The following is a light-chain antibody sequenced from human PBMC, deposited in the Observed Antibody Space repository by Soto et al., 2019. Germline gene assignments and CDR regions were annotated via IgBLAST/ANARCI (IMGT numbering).Light chain of an antibody. CDR3: CSYTTRSTWV. V-gene: IGLV2-14*01. J-gene: IGLJ3*02. CDR1: SSDVGGYNY. Sequence: QSVLTQPASVSGSPGQSITISCTGTSSDVGGYNYVSWYQHHPGKAPRFMICEVSNRPSGVSNRFSGSKSGNTASLTISGLQADDEADYYCCSYTTRSTWVFGGGTKLTVL. CDR2: EVS.